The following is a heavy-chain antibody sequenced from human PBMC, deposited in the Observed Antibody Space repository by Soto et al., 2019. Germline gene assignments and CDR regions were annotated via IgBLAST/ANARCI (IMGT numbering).Heavy chain of an antibody. V-gene: IGHV1-8*01. D-gene: IGHD3-3*01. Sequence: GASVKVSCNASGYTFTSYDINWVRQATGQGREWMGWMNPNSGNTGYAQKFQGRVTMTRNTSISTVYMQLSSLRSEDTAVYYCARGLRYDDDFWSGYLVLGYYYGMDVWGQGTTGTVAS. CDR1: GYTFTSYD. CDR2: MNPNSGNT. CDR3: ARGLRYDDDFWSGYLVLGYYYGMDV. J-gene: IGHJ6*01.